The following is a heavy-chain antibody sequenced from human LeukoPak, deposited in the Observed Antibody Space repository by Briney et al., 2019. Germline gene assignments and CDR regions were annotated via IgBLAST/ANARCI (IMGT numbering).Heavy chain of an antibody. CDR3: ARRYYYYYMDV. V-gene: IGHV3-23*01. J-gene: IGHJ6*03. CDR1: GFTFSSYA. CDR2: ISATASNT. Sequence: PGGSLRLSCAASGFTFSSYAMSWVRQAPGKGLEWVSAISATASNTYYADSVKGRFTISRDNAKNSLYLQMNSLRAEDTAVYYCARRYYYYYMDVWGKGTTVTVSS.